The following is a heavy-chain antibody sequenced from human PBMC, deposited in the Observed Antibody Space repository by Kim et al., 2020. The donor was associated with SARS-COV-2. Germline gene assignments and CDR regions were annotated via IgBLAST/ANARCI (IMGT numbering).Heavy chain of an antibody. V-gene: IGHV4-59*08. D-gene: IGHD3-10*01. CDR1: GGSISSYY. J-gene: IGHJ6*01. CDR3: ARGITMVRGDHLLHYGMD. Sequence: SETLSLTCTVYGGSISSYYWSWIRQPPGKGLEWIGYIYYSGSTNYNPSLKSRVTISVDTSKNQFSLKLSSVTAADTAVYYCARGITMVRGDHLLHYGMD. CDR2: IYYSGST.